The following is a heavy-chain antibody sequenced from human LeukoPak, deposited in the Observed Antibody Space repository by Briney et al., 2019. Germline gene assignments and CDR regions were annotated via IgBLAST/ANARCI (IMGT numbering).Heavy chain of an antibody. D-gene: IGHD5-12*01. Sequence: SETLSLTCTVSGGSIRSSYYYWGWIRQPPGKGLEWIGSIYDSGSTYYNPSLKSRVTISVDTSKNQFSLKLSSVTAADTAVYYCARAKVEMATIFDYWGQGTLVTVSS. CDR1: GGSIRSSYYY. CDR2: IYDSGST. J-gene: IGHJ4*02. CDR3: ARAKVEMATIFDY. V-gene: IGHV4-39*07.